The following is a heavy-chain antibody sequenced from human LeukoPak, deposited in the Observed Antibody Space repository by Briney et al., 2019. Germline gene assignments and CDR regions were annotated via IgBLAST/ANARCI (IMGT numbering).Heavy chain of an antibody. CDR3: TRRALAVADPFDY. CDR2: IHPNSGGT. Sequence: ASVNVSCKASGYTFTGYYMHWVRQAPGQGLEWMGWIHPNSGGTNSAQKFQGRVTMTRDTSISTAYMELSSLRSDDTAVYYCTRRALAVADPFDYWGQGTLVTVSS. J-gene: IGHJ4*02. V-gene: IGHV1-2*02. CDR1: GYTFTGYY. D-gene: IGHD6-19*01.